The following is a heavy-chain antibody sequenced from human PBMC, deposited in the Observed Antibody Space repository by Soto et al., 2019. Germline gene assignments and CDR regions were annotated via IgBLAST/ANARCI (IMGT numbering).Heavy chain of an antibody. CDR2: ITTGGGAL. CDR1: GFTFSSYN. V-gene: IGHV3-21*01. D-gene: IGHD1-7*01. CDR3: VRPIGGGTAY. Sequence: GGSLRLSCAASGFTFSSYNMNWVRQAPGKGLEWVSSITTGGGALFYADSVRGRFTISRDNAKNSLYLQMNSLRAEDTAVYYCVRPIGGGTAYWGQGTLVTVSS. J-gene: IGHJ4*02.